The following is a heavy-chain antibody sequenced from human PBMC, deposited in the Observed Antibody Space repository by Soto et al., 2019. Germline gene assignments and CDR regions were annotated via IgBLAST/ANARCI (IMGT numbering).Heavy chain of an antibody. Sequence: EVQLVESGGGLVKPGGSLRVSCAASGITFSNAWMTWVRQAPGKGLEWVGRIKSKIDGGTTDYGVPVKGRFTISRDDSKNTLYLQMNSLKTEDTAVYYCTTGRYSSSLYFDSSGQGTLVTVSS. CDR3: TTGRYSSSLYFDS. CDR2: IKSKIDGGTT. V-gene: IGHV3-15*01. D-gene: IGHD6-6*01. CDR1: GITFSNAW. J-gene: IGHJ4*02.